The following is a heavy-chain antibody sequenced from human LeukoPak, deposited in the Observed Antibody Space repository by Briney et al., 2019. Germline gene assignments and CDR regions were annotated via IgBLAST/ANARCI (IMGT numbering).Heavy chain of an antibody. CDR3: ARGSPGQLSSIFDY. D-gene: IGHD2-2*01. J-gene: IGHJ4*02. V-gene: IGHV1-69*04. CDR1: GGTFSSYA. Sequence: SVKVSCKASGGTFSSYAISWVRQAPGQGLEWMGRIIPILGIANYAQKSQGRVTITADKSTSTAYMELSSLRSEDTAVYYCARGSPGQLSSIFDYWGQGTLVTVSS. CDR2: IIPILGIA.